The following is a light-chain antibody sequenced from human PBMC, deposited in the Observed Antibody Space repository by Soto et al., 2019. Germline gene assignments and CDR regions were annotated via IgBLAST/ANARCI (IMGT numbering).Light chain of an antibody. J-gene: IGLJ2*01. CDR3: AAWDDTVSGLV. CDR2: RAD. CDR1: SANIGRNY. V-gene: IGLV1-47*01. Sequence: QPVLTQSPSASGTPGQRVTISCSGSSANIGRNYVYWYQQFPGTAPRLLMYRADQRPSGVPDRFSGSKSGTSASLAISGLRSEDEAAYYCAAWDDTVSGLVFGGGTKLTVL.